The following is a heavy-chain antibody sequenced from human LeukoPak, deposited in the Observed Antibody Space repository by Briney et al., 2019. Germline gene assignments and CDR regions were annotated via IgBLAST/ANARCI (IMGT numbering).Heavy chain of an antibody. Sequence: ATLSLACPVSGGSISSYYGGWVRQPAGKGLEWIGHIYISGSTYYNPSPKSRVTMSVDTSKNQFSLKQSSVTAADTAMYYCARDAGLTYFDYWGQGTLVTVSS. CDR3: ARDAGLTYFDY. CDR1: GGSISSYY. V-gene: IGHV4-4*07. J-gene: IGHJ4*02. CDR2: IYISGST. D-gene: IGHD3-22*01.